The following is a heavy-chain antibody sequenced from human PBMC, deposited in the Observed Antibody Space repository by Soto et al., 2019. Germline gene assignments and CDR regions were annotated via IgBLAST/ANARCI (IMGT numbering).Heavy chain of an antibody. CDR1: GFTFSSYG. Sequence: PGGSLRLSCAASGFTFSSYGMHWVRQAPGKGLEWVAVIWYDGSNKYYADSVKGRFTISRDNSKNTLYLQMNSLRAEDTAVYYCARDGNYYDILTGYYHRGDDAFDIWGQGTMVTVSS. J-gene: IGHJ3*02. D-gene: IGHD3-9*01. CDR2: IWYDGSNK. V-gene: IGHV3-33*01. CDR3: ARDGNYYDILTGYYHRGDDAFDI.